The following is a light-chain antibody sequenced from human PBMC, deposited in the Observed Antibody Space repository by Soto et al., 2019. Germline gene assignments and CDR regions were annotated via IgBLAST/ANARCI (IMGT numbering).Light chain of an antibody. V-gene: IGLV2-23*01. CDR1: SSDVGSYNL. CDR2: EGS. Sequence: QSALTQPASVSGSPGQSITISCTGTSSDVGSYNLVSWYQQHPGKAPKLMIYEGSKRPSGVSNRFSGSKSGNTASLTISGLQAEDEADYYCCSYVGSSTWVFGTGTQLTVL. J-gene: IGLJ1*01. CDR3: CSYVGSSTWV.